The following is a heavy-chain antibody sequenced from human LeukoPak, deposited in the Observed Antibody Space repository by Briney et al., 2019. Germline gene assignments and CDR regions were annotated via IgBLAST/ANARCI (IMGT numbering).Heavy chain of an antibody. J-gene: IGHJ6*03. CDR3: AKGVYYDNSGYYYYYYMDV. CDR1: GFTFDDYA. V-gene: IGHV3-43D*03. CDR2: ISWDGGST. D-gene: IGHD3-22*01. Sequence: GGSLRLSCAASGFTFDDYAMHWVRQPPGKGLEWVSLISWDGGSTYYADSVKGRFTISRDNSKNSLYLQMNSLRAEDTAVYYCAKGVYYDNSGYYYYYYMDVWGKGTTVTVSS.